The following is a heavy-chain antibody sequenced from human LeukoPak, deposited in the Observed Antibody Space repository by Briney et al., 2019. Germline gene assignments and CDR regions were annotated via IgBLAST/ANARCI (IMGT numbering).Heavy chain of an antibody. Sequence: PGGSLRLSCAASGFSFSNHGMHWVRQAPGKRLEWVAVIWDDGNNKRYANSVNGRFTISRDNSENTLYLQMNGLTAEDTAMYYCARDSYQDYYGRSDPWGQGTLVIVSS. CDR2: IWDDGNNK. CDR1: GFSFSNHG. J-gene: IGHJ5*02. CDR3: ARDSYQDYYGRSDP. V-gene: IGHV3-33*01. D-gene: IGHD3-10*01.